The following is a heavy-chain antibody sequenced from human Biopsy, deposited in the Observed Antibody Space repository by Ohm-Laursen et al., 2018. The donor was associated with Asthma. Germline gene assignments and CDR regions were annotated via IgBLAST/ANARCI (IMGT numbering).Heavy chain of an antibody. CDR2: INAGNGNT. CDR3: ARVRKDYYDSSGLSGGWFDP. D-gene: IGHD3-22*01. J-gene: IGHJ5*02. CDR1: GYTFTNYA. V-gene: IGHV1-3*01. Sequence: GPSVKVSCKASGYTFTNYAIHWVRQAPGQRPEWMGWINAGNGNTKYSQKFQGRVTITRDTSATTAYMELSSLRSEDTAVYYCARVRKDYYDSSGLSGGWFDPWGQGTLVTVSS.